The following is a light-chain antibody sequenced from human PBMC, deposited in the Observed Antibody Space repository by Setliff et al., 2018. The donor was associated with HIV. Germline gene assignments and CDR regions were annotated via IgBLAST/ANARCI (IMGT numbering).Light chain of an antibody. Sequence: QSALTQPASVSGSPGQSITISCTGTSSDIGRYNLVSWYQQYPGKAPKLLIYQATKRPSGVSNRFSGSKSGNTASLPISGLQAEDEADYYCCSNTGSNTYVIGSGTKVTVL. CDR1: SSDIGRYNL. J-gene: IGLJ1*01. CDR3: CSNTGSNTYV. CDR2: QAT. V-gene: IGLV2-23*01.